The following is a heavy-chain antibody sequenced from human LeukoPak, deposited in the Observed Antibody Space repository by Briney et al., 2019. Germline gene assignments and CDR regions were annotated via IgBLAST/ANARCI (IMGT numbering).Heavy chain of an antibody. D-gene: IGHD3-3*01. Sequence: GGSLRLSCAASGFTFSSYAMSWVRQAPGKGLEWASAISGSGGSTYYADSVKGRFTISRDNSKNTLYLQMNSLRAEDTAVYYCAKSDGFWSGYSKSWGQGTMVTVSS. J-gene: IGHJ3*01. CDR1: GFTFSSYA. CDR2: ISGSGGST. V-gene: IGHV3-23*01. CDR3: AKSDGFWSGYSKS.